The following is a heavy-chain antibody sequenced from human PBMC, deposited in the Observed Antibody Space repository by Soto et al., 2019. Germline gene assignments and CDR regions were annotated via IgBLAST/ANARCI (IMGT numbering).Heavy chain of an antibody. D-gene: IGHD4-4*01. CDR2: IKEDGTEQ. V-gene: IGHV3-7*03. CDR3: AITTSTVSYWFDP. CDR1: GSSFSGYW. Sequence: GGSLRLSCAASGSSFSGYWMSWVRQAPGKGPEWVANIKEDGTEQHYVDSVKGRFTISRDNSENSLFLQMNNLRAEDSAIYYCAITTSTVSYWFDPWGPGTQVTVSS. J-gene: IGHJ5*02.